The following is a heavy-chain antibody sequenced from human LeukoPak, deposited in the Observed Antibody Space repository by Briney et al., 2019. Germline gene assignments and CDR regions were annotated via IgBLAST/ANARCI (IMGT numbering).Heavy chain of an antibody. Sequence: GGSLRLSCAASGFTFSSYGMHWVRQAPGKGLEWVAVIWYDGSNKYYADSVKGRFTISRDNSKNTLYLQMNSLRAEDTAVYYCARESPKLRCEDYWGQGTLVTVYS. CDR1: GFTFSSYG. CDR2: IWYDGSNK. CDR3: ARESPKLRCEDY. D-gene: IGHD3-3*01. J-gene: IGHJ4*02. V-gene: IGHV3-33*01.